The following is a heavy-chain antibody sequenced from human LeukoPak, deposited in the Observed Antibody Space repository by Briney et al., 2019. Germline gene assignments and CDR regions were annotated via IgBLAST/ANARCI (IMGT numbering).Heavy chain of an antibody. CDR1: GGTFSSYA. CDR2: IIPIFGTA. V-gene: IGHV1-69*05. CDR3: ARDGMDFWSGPKDYYMDV. Sequence: GASVKVSCKASGGTFSSYAISWVRQAPGQGLEWMGGIIPIFGTANYAQKFQGRVTITTDESTSTAYMELSSLRSEDTAVYYCARDGMDFWSGPKDYYMDVWGKGTTVTVSS. D-gene: IGHD3-3*01. J-gene: IGHJ6*03.